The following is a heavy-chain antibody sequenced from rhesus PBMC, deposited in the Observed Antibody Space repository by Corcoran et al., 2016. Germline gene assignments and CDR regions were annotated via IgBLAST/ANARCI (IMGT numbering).Heavy chain of an antibody. CDR1: VGSISSTG. V-gene: IGHV4-173*01. CDR3: ASVVFEN. CDR2: LSGSGGST. J-gene: IGHJ4*01. Sequence: QLQLQESGPGLVKPSETLSLTCAVSVGSISSTGCRWIRPPPRKGLEWIVRLSGSGGSTSSNPSLKSRVTISTDTTKKQFSLKLSSVTAADTAVYYCASVVFENWGQGVLVTVSS. D-gene: IGHD2-27*01.